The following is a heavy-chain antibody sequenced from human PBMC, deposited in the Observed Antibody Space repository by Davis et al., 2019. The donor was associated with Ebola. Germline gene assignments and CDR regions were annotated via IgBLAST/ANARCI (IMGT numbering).Heavy chain of an antibody. CDR2: ISSSSSTI. CDR1: GFTFSSYS. CDR3: ASSGYCSSTSCAQGGSDFDY. Sequence: GGSLRLSCAASGFTFSSYSMNWVRQAPGKGLEWVSYISSSSSTIYYADSVKGRFTISRDNAKNSLYLQMNSLRDEDTAVYYCASSGYCSSTSCAQGGSDFDYWGQGTLVTVSS. J-gene: IGHJ4*02. V-gene: IGHV3-48*02. D-gene: IGHD2-2*03.